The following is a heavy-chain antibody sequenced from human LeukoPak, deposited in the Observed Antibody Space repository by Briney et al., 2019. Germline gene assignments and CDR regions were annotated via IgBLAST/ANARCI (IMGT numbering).Heavy chain of an antibody. J-gene: IGHJ4*02. CDR2: INPSGGST. CDR3: ARDQSPIQLWPQYYFDY. V-gene: IGHV1-46*01. D-gene: IGHD5-18*01. CDR1: GYILTSYY. Sequence: ASVKVSCKASGYILTSYYMHWVRQAPGQGLEWMGLINPSGGSTSYAQKFQGRVTMTRDMSTSTVYMELSSLRSEDTAVYYCARDQSPIQLWPQYYFDYWGQGTLVTVSS.